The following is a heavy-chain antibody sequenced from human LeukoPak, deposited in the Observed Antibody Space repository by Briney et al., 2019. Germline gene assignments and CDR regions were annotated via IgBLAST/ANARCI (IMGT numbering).Heavy chain of an antibody. D-gene: IGHD5-12*01. V-gene: IGHV3-9*01. CDR1: GFTFDDYA. CDR3: ARDRSGYSGYDLFDY. Sequence: PGGSLRLSCEASGFTFDDYAMHWVRQAPGKGLEWVSAINWNSGSRGYTDSVKGRFTISRDNAKNSLYLQMNSLRAEDTAVYYCARDRSGYSGYDLFDYWGQGSLVTVSS. J-gene: IGHJ4*02. CDR2: INWNSGSR.